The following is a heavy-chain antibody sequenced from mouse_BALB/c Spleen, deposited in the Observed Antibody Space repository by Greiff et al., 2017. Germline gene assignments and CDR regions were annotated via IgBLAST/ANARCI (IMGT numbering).Heavy chain of an antibody. CDR1: GFTFSSYT. Sequence: EVQGVESGGGLVQPGGSLKLSCAASGFTFSSYTMSWVRQTPEKRLEWVAYISNGGGSTYYPDTVKGRFTISRDNAKNTLCLQMSSLKSEDTAMYYCARRVSYYFDYWGQGTTLTVSS. CDR3: ARRVSYYFDY. J-gene: IGHJ2*01. CDR2: ISNGGGST. V-gene: IGHV5-12-2*01.